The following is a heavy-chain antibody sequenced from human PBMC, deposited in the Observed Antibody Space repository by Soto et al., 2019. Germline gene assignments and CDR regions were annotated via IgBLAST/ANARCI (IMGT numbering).Heavy chain of an antibody. V-gene: IGHV4-4*02. Sequence: QVQLQESGPGLVKPSGTLSLTCAVSGGSISSSNWWGWVRQPPGKGLEWMGEIYHSGSTNYNPSLKSRVTISVDKSKNQVSLKLSSVTAADTAVYYCARVTYYYDSSARPLAAFDIWGQGTMVTVSS. CDR1: GGSISSSNW. D-gene: IGHD3-22*01. CDR2: IYHSGST. J-gene: IGHJ3*02. CDR3: ARVTYYYDSSARPLAAFDI.